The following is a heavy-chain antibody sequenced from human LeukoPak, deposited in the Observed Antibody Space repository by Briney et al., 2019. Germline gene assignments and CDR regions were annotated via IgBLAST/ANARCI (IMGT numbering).Heavy chain of an antibody. J-gene: IGHJ6*02. CDR3: ARGPWIFGVVIIPLYYYYGMDV. CDR1: GYTFTSYA. Sequence: GASVKVSCKASGYTFTSYAMHWVRQAPGQRLEWMGWINAGNSNTKYSQKFQGRVTITRDTSASTACMELSSLRSEDTAVYYCARGPWIFGVVIIPLYYYYGMDVWGQGTTVTVSS. V-gene: IGHV1-3*01. D-gene: IGHD3-3*01. CDR2: INAGNSNT.